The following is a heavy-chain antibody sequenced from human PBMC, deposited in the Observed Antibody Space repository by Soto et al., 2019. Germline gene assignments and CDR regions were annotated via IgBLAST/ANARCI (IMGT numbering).Heavy chain of an antibody. V-gene: IGHV3-74*01. CDR1: GFTFSSYW. J-gene: IGHJ4*02. D-gene: IGHD2-15*01. Sequence: EVQLVESGGGLVQPGASLRLSCAASGFTFSSYWMHWVRQAPGKGLVWVARINSDGSSTSYAGSVKGRFTISRDKAKNMLYLQMNSLRAEDTAVYYCVRTSLVVAAATREDYWGQGTLVTVSS. CDR3: VRTSLVVAAATREDY. CDR2: INSDGSST.